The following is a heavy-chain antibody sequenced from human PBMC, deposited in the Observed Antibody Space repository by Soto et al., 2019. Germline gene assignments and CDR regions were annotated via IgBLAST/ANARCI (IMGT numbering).Heavy chain of an antibody. CDR3: ARGETTVFYYGMDV. Sequence: QVQLQESGPGLVKPSQTLSLTCTVSGGSISSGGYYWSWIRQHPGKGLEWIGYIYYSGSTYYNPSLKSRFTISVDTSKNQFSLKLSSVTAADTAVYYCARGETTVFYYGMDVWGQGTTVTVSS. J-gene: IGHJ6*02. D-gene: IGHD4-17*01. V-gene: IGHV4-31*03. CDR1: GGSISSGGYY. CDR2: IYYSGST.